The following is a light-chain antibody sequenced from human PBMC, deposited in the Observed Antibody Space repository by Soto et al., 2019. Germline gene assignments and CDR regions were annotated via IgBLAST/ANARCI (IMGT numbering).Light chain of an antibody. CDR2: KAS. Sequence: DIQMTQSPSTLSGSVGDRVTITCRASQTISSWLAWYQQKPGKAPKLLIYKASTLKSGVPSRFSGSGSGKDFTLTISCLQPDDLATDDCQHYDCYSDAFGEGTKVELK. V-gene: IGKV1-5*03. CDR3: QHYDCYSDA. CDR1: QTISSW. J-gene: IGKJ1*01.